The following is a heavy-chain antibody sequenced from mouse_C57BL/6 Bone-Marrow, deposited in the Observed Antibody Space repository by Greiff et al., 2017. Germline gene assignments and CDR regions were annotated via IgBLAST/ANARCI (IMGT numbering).Heavy chain of an antibody. Sequence: EVQLLQSGPDLVKPGASVKISCKASGYSFTDYNMNWVKQSPGKSLEWIGVINPNYGTTNYNQKFKGKATLTVDQSSSTAYMQLNSLTSEDSAVYYCARYGDDGSWFAYWGQGTLVTVSA. CDR1: GYSFTDYN. J-gene: IGHJ3*01. V-gene: IGHV1-39*01. D-gene: IGHD2-2*01. CDR3: ARYGDDGSWFAY. CDR2: INPNYGTT.